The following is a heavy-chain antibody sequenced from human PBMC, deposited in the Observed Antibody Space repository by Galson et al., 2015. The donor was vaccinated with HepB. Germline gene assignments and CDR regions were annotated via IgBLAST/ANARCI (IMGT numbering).Heavy chain of an antibody. CDR1: GDSISSDSW. CDR3: ARAKEGRGYFDY. CDR2: IHHRGGT. D-gene: IGHD3-10*01. Sequence: ATLSLACAVSGDSISSDSWWSWVRQPPGEGLEWIGEIHHRGGTNSSPSLKSRVTISVDKSKNLFSLKLTFVTAADTAVYYCARAKEGRGYFDYWGQGTLVTVSS. J-gene: IGHJ4*02. V-gene: IGHV4-4*02.